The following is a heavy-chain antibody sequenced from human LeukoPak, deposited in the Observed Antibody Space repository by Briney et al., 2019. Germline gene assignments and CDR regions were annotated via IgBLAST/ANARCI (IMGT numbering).Heavy chain of an antibody. D-gene: IGHD3-3*01. CDR1: GGSISSYY. Sequence: PSETLSLTYTVSGGSISSYYWSWIRQPAGKGLEWIGRIYTSGSTNYNPSLKSRVTISVDKSKNQFSLKLSSVTAADTAVYYCARESILDYDFWSGPHAFDIWGQGTMVTVSS. CDR3: ARESILDYDFWSGPHAFDI. CDR2: IYTSGST. V-gene: IGHV4-4*07. J-gene: IGHJ3*02.